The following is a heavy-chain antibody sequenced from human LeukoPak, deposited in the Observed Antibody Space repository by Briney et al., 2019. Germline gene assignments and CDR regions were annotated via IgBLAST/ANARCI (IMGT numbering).Heavy chain of an antibody. D-gene: IGHD3-3*01. J-gene: IGHJ5*02. CDR3: ARRLRILRWGFDP. V-gene: IGHV1-46*01. CDR2: INPSGGST. CDR1: GYTFTSYD. Sequence: ASVKVSCKASGYTFTSYDFSWVRQAPGQGLEWMGIINPSGGSTSYAQKFQGRVTMTRDTSTSTVYMELSSLRSEDTAVYYCARRLRILRWGFDPWGQGTLVTVSS.